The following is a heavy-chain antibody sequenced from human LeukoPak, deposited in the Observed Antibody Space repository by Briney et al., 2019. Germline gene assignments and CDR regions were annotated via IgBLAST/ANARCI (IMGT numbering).Heavy chain of an antibody. CDR3: ARIRFDDFWSGYPNNWFDT. Sequence: ASGKVSCKASGYTFTSYDINWVRHATGQGLEWRGWINPNSGTTGYAQKFQGRVTMTRNTSISTAYMELSSLRSEDTAVYYCARIRFDDFWSGYPNNWFDTWGQGTLVTVSS. V-gene: IGHV1-8*01. D-gene: IGHD3-3*01. CDR2: INPNSGTT. J-gene: IGHJ5*02. CDR1: GYTFTSYD.